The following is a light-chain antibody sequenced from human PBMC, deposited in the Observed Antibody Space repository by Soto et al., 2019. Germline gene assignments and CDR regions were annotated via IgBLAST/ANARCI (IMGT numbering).Light chain of an antibody. CDR1: QDFSNF. J-gene: IGKJ4*01. CDR2: DAS. Sequence: DIQLTQSPSFLSASIGDRVTITCRASQDFSNFLAWYQQKPGRAPKLLMYDASTLQSGVPSRFSGSGSGTEFTVTISSLQPEDFATYYCQQLYSFPLPCGGGTMVDIK. CDR3: QQLYSFPLP. V-gene: IGKV1-9*01.